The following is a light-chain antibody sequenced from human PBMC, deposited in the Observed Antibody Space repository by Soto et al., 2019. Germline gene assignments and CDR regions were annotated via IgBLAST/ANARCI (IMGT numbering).Light chain of an antibody. CDR3: MQARQTPPT. CDR2: LGS. CDR1: QSLIHTNGQNY. J-gene: IGKJ3*01. Sequence: DIVMTQSPLSLSVTPGEPASISCKSSQSLIHTNGQNYLDWYVQKPGQSPQLLICLGSERASGVPARFSGSGSGTDFTLKISRVEAEDVGVYYCMQARQTPPTFGPGTKVDIK. V-gene: IGKV2-28*01.